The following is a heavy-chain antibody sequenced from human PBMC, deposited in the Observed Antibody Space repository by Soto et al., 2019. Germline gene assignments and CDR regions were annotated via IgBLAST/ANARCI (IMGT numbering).Heavy chain of an antibody. D-gene: IGHD2-15*01. CDR2: INPNSGGT. CDR1: GYTFTGYY. Sequence: GASVEGLCKASGYTFTGYYMHWVRQAPGQGLEWMGWINPNSGGTNYAQKFQGRVTMTRDTSISTAYMELSRLRSDDTAVYYCARDGGYCSGGSCYDYYYYYGMDVWGQGTTVTVSS. V-gene: IGHV1-2*02. CDR3: ARDGGYCSGGSCYDYYYYYGMDV. J-gene: IGHJ6*02.